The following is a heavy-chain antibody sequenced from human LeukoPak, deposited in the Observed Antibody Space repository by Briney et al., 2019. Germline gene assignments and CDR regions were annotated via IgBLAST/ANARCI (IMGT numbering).Heavy chain of an antibody. CDR2: INLGDSDT. CDR3: ARRPYSGSPNWFDP. Sequence: GESLKISCEVSGHRFTNHWIGWVRQMPGKGLEWMGIINLGDSDTKYSPSFQGQITISLDKSISTAYSQWRSLKASDTAMYYCARRPYSGSPNWFDPWGQGTLVTVSS. CDR1: GHRFTNHW. D-gene: IGHD1-26*01. V-gene: IGHV5-51*01. J-gene: IGHJ5*02.